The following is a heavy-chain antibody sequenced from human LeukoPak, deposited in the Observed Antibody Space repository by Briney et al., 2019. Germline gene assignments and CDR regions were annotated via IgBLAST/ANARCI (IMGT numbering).Heavy chain of an antibody. V-gene: IGHV3-7*01. CDR3: ARVASRRNSYYYYYCMDV. CDR2: IKQDGSEK. J-gene: IGHJ6*03. Sequence: PGGSPRLSCAASGFTFRSYWMSWVRQAPGKGLEWVANIKQDGSEKYYVDSVKGRFSISRDNAENSLYLQMNSLRAEDTAVYYCARVASRRNSYYYYYCMDVWGKGTTVTVSS. CDR1: GFTFRSYW.